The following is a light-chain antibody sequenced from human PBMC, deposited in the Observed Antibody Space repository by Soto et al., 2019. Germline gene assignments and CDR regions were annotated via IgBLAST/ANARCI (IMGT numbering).Light chain of an antibody. CDR1: SGHSNYA. CDR3: QTWDTGTGV. CDR2: VNSDGSH. J-gene: IGLJ3*02. V-gene: IGLV4-69*01. Sequence: QAVVTQSPSASASLGASVKLTCTLSSGHSNYAIAWHQQQPEKGPRYLMKVNSDGSHIKGDGIPDRFSGSSSGAERHLTISSLQSEDEADYYCQTWDTGTGVFGGGTKLTVL.